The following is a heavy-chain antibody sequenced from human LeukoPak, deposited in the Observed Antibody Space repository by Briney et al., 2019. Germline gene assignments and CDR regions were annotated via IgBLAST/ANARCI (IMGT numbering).Heavy chain of an antibody. D-gene: IGHD3-10*01. V-gene: IGHV4-4*07. CDR3: ARDRDTMVRGDDHYYYMDV. Sequence: SETLSLTCTVSGGSISSYYWSWIRQPAGKGLEWIGRIYTSGSTNYNPSLKSRVTMSVDTSKNQFSLKLSSVTAADTAVYYCARDRDTMVRGDDHYYYMDVWGKGTTVTISS. CDR2: IYTSGST. CDR1: GGSISSYY. J-gene: IGHJ6*03.